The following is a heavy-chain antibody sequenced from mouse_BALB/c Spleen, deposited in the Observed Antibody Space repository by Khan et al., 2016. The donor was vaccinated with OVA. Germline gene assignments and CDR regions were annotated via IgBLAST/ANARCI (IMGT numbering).Heavy chain of an antibody. Sequence: QVQLQQSGPELVTTGASVGISCRASGYTFPGYYIHWAKQRPGQGLERIVWIYPGYVHTKHNENFKGKATLTAAQSSSIAYIQLSSLNYEDSAVYCCARSDSGTVIDYWGQGTTLTVSS. CDR1: GYTFPGYY. CDR3: ARSDSGTVIDY. V-gene: IGHV1S56*01. J-gene: IGHJ2*01. D-gene: IGHD4-1*01. CDR2: IYPGYVHT.